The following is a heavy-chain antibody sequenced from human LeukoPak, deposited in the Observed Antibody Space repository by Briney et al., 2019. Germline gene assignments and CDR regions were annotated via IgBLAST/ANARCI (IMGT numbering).Heavy chain of an antibody. Sequence: GGSLRLSCAASGFSFSNTWMSWVRQAPGKGLEWVGRILSKTSGGTTDYATPVKGRFTISRDDSKNMLYLHMNSLQIEDTAVYYCADYYASGSYPPWGQGTLVIVSS. J-gene: IGHJ5*02. D-gene: IGHD3-10*01. CDR2: ILSKTSGGTT. CDR1: GFSFSNTW. V-gene: IGHV3-15*07. CDR3: ADYYASGSYPP.